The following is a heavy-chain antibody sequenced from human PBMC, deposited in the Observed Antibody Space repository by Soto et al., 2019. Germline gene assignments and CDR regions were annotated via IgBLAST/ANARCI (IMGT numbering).Heavy chain of an antibody. V-gene: IGHV5-51*01. J-gene: IGHJ6*02. CDR2: IYPGDSDT. D-gene: IGHD5-12*01. CDR1: GYSFTSYW. CDR3: ARQQGGYSGYDLSYRTDV. Sequence: GESLKISCKGSGYSFTSYWIGWVRQMPGKGLEWMGIIYPGDSDTRYSPSFQGQVTISADKSISTAYPQWSSLKASDTAMYYCARQQGGYSGYDLSYRTDVWGQATTLTVS.